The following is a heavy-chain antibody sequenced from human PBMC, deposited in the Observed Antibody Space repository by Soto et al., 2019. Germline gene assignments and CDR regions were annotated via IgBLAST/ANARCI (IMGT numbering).Heavy chain of an antibody. Sequence: GGSLRLSCAASGFTFSSYAMSWVRQAPGKGLEWVSAISGSGGSTYYADSVKGRFTISRDNSKKTLYLQMNSLRAEDTAVYYCAKTPLPYYYASSLQDYWGHGTLVTVSS. D-gene: IGHD3-22*01. CDR3: AKTPLPYYYASSLQDY. J-gene: IGHJ4*01. CDR2: ISGSGGST. V-gene: IGHV3-23*01. CDR1: GFTFSSYA.